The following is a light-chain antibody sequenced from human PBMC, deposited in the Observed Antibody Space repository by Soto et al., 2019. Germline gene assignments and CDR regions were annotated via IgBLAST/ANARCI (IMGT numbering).Light chain of an antibody. CDR1: SSNIGAGYD. CDR3: QSYDSSLSGPCV. V-gene: IGLV1-40*01. Sequence: QSVLTQPPSVSGAPGQRVTISCTGSSSNIGAGYDVHWYQQLPGTAPKLLIYGNTNRPSGVPDRFSGSKSATSASLAITGLQDEDEADYYCQSYDSSLSGPCVCGTGTKLTVL. J-gene: IGLJ1*01. CDR2: GNT.